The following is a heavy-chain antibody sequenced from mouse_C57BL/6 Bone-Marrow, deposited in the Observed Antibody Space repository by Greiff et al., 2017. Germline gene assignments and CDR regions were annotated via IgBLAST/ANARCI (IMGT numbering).Heavy chain of an antibody. CDR2: IDPADGDT. CDR3: TSYGYVEAFDY. D-gene: IGHD2-2*01. J-gene: IGHJ2*01. CDR1: GFNIKDYY. Sequence: VQLKQSGAELVRPGASVKLSCTASGFNIKDYYMHWVKQRPEQGLEWIGRIDPADGDTEYAPKFQGKATMTAYISSNAAYLQLSSLTSEDTAVYYCTSYGYVEAFDYWGQGTTLTVSS. V-gene: IGHV14-1*01.